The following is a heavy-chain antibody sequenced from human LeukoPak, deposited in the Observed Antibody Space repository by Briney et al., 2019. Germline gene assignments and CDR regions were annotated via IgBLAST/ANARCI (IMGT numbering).Heavy chain of an antibody. CDR2: IYYSGST. CDR3: ARARGSLEDFDC. V-gene: IGHV4-31*03. D-gene: IGHD2-15*01. J-gene: IGHJ4*02. CDR1: GGSISRGGYY. Sequence: KASETLSLTCTVSGGSISRGGYYWSWIRQHSGKGLEWIGYIYYSGSTYYNPSLKSRVTISVDTSKNQFSLKLSSVTAADTAVYYCARARGSLEDFDCWGQGTLVTVSS.